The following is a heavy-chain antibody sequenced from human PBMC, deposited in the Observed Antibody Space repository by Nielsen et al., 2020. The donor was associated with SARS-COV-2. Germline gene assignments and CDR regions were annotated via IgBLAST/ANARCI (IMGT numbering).Heavy chain of an antibody. Sequence: SETLSLTCTVSGGSISTYYWSWIRQPPGKGLEWIGYISYSGSTNYNPSLKSRVTISLDTSKNQFSLKLSSVAAADTAVYYCAREYSGLVSYHYYMDVWGKGTTVTVSS. V-gene: IGHV4-59*01. CDR2: ISYSGST. J-gene: IGHJ6*03. D-gene: IGHD6-13*01. CDR1: GGSISTYY. CDR3: AREYSGLVSYHYYMDV.